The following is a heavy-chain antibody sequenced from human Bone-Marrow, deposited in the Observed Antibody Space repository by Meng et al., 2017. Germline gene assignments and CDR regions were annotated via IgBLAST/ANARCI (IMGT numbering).Heavy chain of an antibody. CDR1: GFTFDDYA. V-gene: IGHV3-9*01. D-gene: IGHD5-12*01. Sequence: GGSLRLSCAASGFTFDDYAMHWVRQAPGKGLEWVSGISWNSGSIGYADSVKGRFTISRDNAKNSLYLQMNSLRAEDTAVYYCARGFMDRGGYDQYYFDYWGQGTLVTVSS. CDR2: ISWNSGSI. CDR3: ARGFMDRGGYDQYYFDY. J-gene: IGHJ4*02.